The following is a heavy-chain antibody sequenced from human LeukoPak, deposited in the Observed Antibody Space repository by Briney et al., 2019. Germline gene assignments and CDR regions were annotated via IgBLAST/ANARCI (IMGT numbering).Heavy chain of an antibody. CDR1: GFTFSSYG. D-gene: IGHD5-12*01. CDR3: ARGELATGGYYFDY. Sequence: GGSLRLSCAASGFTFSSYGMHWVRQAPGKGLEWVSVIWFDGSNKYSADSVKGRFTISRDNSKNTLYLQMNSLRADDTAMYYCARGELATGGYYFDYLGQGTLVT. CDR2: IWFDGSNK. V-gene: IGHV3-33*01. J-gene: IGHJ4*02.